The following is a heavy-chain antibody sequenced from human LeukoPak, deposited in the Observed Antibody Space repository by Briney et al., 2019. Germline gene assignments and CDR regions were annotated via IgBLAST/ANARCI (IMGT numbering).Heavy chain of an antibody. CDR2: ISGSGGST. D-gene: IGHD2-2*01. J-gene: IGHJ5*02. CDR3: ASNPLRQYQLLHNWFDP. Sequence: GGSLRLSCAASGFTFSSYSMNWVRQAPGKGLEWVSAISGSGGSTYYADSVKGRFTISRDNSKNTLYLQMNSLRAEDTAVYYCASNPLRQYQLLHNWFDPWGQGTLVTVSS. V-gene: IGHV3-23*01. CDR1: GFTFSSYS.